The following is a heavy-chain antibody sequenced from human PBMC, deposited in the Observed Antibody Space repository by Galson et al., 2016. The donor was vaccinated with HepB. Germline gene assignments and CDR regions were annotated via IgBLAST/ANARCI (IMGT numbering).Heavy chain of an antibody. Sequence: QSGAEVKQPGAAVKVSCKASGYTFTDYGINWVRQAPGQGFEWLGWISGYNGNINYSRKFGDRVRLTRDTSTNTMYMELKSLRSDDTAVYFCARDHDSRSCYIHFDPWGQGTLATVSS. CDR1: GYTFTDYG. CDR2: ISGYNGNI. V-gene: IGHV1-18*01. J-gene: IGHJ5*02. D-gene: IGHD6-13*01. CDR3: ARDHDSRSCYIHFDP.